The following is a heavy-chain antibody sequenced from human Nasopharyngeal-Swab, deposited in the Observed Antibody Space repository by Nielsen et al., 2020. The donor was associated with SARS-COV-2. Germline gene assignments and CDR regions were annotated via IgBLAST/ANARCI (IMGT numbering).Heavy chain of an antibody. CDR1: GGPFSDYY. CDR3: VRGPKCSGGVRHGGLYYFDY. J-gene: IGHJ4*02. V-gene: IGHV4-34*01. Sequence: GSLRLSCAVYGGPFSDYYWTWIRQFPGKGLEWIGEVSDNGNTNYNPSLKSRVTMSLGTSKRQFSLRLKSVIAADTAVYYCVRGPKCSGGVRHGGLYYFDYWGQGNLVTVSS. CDR2: VSDNGNT. D-gene: IGHD2-15*01.